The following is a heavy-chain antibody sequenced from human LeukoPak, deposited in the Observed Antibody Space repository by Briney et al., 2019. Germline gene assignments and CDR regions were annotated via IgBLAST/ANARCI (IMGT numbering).Heavy chain of an antibody. D-gene: IGHD5-12*01. J-gene: IGHJ4*02. CDR3: TRNFLVDKDDY. Sequence: RSLRLSCITSGFTFGDFAMSWFRQASGKGLEWVGFIRSKAYGGTTEYAASVKGRFTISRDDSKSIVYLQMNSLKTEDTAVYYCTRNFLVDKDDYWGQGTLVTVSS. V-gene: IGHV3-49*03. CDR2: IRSKAYGGTT. CDR1: GFTFGDFA.